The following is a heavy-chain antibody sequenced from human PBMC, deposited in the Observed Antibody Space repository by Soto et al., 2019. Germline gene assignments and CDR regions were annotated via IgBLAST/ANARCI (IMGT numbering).Heavy chain of an antibody. V-gene: IGHV1-58*02. J-gene: IGHJ6*03. D-gene: IGHD4-4*01. CDR3: AASQLYSKYPSVYYYMDV. CDR1: GFTFTSSV. CDR2: IVAGSGNT. Sequence: SVKVSCKASGFTFTSSVMQWVRQARGQRLEWIGWIVAGSGNTNYAQKFQERVTITRDMSTSTAYMELSSLRSEDTAVYYCAASQLYSKYPSVYYYMDVWGKGTTVTVSS.